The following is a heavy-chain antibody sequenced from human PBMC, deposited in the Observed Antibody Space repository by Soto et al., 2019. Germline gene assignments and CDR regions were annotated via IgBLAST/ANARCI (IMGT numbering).Heavy chain of an antibody. J-gene: IGHJ5*02. CDR1: GYTFTTYG. D-gene: IGHD1-1*01. CDR3: ARDGRGNNRSWFDP. Sequence: QVQLVQSGAEVKKPGASVKVSCKASGYTFTTYGINWVRQAPGQGLEWMGWISPYNDKTNYAQKIQGRVTMTTDTSTNTAYMELRNLRSDDTAVYFCARDGRGNNRSWFDPWGQGTLVTVSS. V-gene: IGHV1-18*01. CDR2: ISPYNDKT.